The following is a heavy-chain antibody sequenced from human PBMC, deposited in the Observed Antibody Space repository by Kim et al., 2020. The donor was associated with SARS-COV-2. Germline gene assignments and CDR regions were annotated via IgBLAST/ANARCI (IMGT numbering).Heavy chain of an antibody. CDR1: RFTFSNFA. Sequence: GGSLRLSCAASRFTFSNFAMSWVRQAPGKGLEWVAGIFGSGSGTYYADSVKGRFTISRDNSRNTLYLQMNNLRAEDTAVYFCARQLHITCWTLYWYYDLWGRSTLVTVSS. CDR3: ARQLHITCWTLYWYYDL. V-gene: IGHV3-23*01. D-gene: IGHD1-1*01. J-gene: IGHJ2*01. CDR2: IFGSGSGT.